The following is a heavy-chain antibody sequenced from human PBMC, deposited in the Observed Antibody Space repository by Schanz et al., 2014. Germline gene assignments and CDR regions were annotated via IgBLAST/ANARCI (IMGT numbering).Heavy chain of an antibody. J-gene: IGHJ4*02. CDR1: GGSISSYY. D-gene: IGHD4-17*01. V-gene: IGHV4-59*08. CDR2: IYYRGNT. Sequence: QVQLQESGPGLVKPSETLSLTCTVSGGSISSYYWSWIRQPPGKGLEWIGFIYYRGNTNYNPSLTSRVTGSLDSTNNRFPRKLSPVAAADTAVYYCARRIWDGDYYYFDSWGPGALVTVSS. CDR3: ARRIWDGDYYYFDS.